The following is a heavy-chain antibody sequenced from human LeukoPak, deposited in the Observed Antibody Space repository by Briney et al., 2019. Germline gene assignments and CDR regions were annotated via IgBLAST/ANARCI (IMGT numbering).Heavy chain of an antibody. D-gene: IGHD3-3*01. Sequence: SETLSLTRTVSGGSISSYYWSWIRQPAGKGLEWIGGIYTSGSTNHNPSLKSRVTMSVDTSKNQFSLKLSSVTAADTAVYYCARDRPFWSGDDYYMDVWGKGTTVTVSS. CDR1: GGSISSYY. J-gene: IGHJ6*03. CDR3: ARDRPFWSGDDYYMDV. CDR2: IYTSGST. V-gene: IGHV4-4*07.